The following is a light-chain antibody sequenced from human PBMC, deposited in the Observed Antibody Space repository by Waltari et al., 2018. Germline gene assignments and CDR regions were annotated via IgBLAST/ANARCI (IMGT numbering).Light chain of an antibody. CDR1: SSDVGSNNL. CDR2: EGS. V-gene: IGLV2-23*03. Sequence: QSALTQPASVSGSPGQSLTISCTGTSSDVGSNNLVLWYQQHPGQATKVVIYEGSERPSGISNRFSGSKSGITASLTISGLQPEDEADYYCCSYAGSGTFVVFGGGTKLTVL. CDR3: CSYAGSGTFVV. J-gene: IGLJ2*01.